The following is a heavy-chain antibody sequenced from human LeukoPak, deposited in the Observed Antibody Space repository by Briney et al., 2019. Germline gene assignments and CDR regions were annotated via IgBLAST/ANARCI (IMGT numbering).Heavy chain of an antibody. CDR3: ARDPAWTYSPTPDY. D-gene: IGHD3/OR15-3a*01. CDR2: ISSSGSTI. CDR1: GFTFSDYY. J-gene: IGHJ4*02. V-gene: IGHV3-11*01. Sequence: GGSLRLSCAASGFTFSDYYMSWIRQAPGKGLEWVSYISSSGSTIYYADSVKGRFTISRDNAKNSLYLQMNSLRAEDTAVYYCARDPAWTYSPTPDYWGQGTLITVSS.